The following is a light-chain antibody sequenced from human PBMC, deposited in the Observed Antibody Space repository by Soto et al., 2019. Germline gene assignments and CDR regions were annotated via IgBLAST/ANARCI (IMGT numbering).Light chain of an antibody. CDR1: QSVLYSSNNKNY. V-gene: IGKV4-1*01. CDR3: QQYYSTPLT. J-gene: IGKJ4*01. CDR2: WAS. Sequence: DIVMTQSPDSLAVSLGERATINCKSSQSVLYSSNNKNYLVWYQQKPGQPPKLLLYWASTRESGVPDRFSGSGSGTDFTLTISSLRAEGVAVYYCQQYYSTPLTFGGGTKVDIK.